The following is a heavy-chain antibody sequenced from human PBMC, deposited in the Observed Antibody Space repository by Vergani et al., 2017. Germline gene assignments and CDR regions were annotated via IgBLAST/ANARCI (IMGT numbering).Heavy chain of an antibody. CDR2: IIPIFGTA. D-gene: IGHD3-9*01. CDR3: ARGVEGYDILTGEGFDY. CDR1: GGTFSSYA. J-gene: IGHJ4*02. Sequence: QVQLVQSGAEVKKPGSSVKVSCKASGGTFSSYAISWVRQAPGQGLEWMGGIIPIFGTANYAQKFQGRVTITADESTSTAYMELSSLRSEATAVYYCARGVEGYDILTGEGFDYWGQGTLVTVSS. V-gene: IGHV1-69*01.